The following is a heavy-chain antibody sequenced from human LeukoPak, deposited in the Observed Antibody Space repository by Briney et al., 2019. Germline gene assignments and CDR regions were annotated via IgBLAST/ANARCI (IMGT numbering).Heavy chain of an antibody. J-gene: IGHJ5*02. CDR2: IHYSGSP. CDR3: ARHSNWNGGVDWFDP. D-gene: IGHD1-20*01. CDR1: GGSNY. Sequence: PSETLSLTCTVSGGSNYWTWIRQAPGKGLEWIAYIHYSGSPHYNPPLRSRVTISIDTSKNQLSLKLNSVTAADTAVYYCARHSNWNGGVDWFDPWGQGTQVTVSS. V-gene: IGHV4-59*08.